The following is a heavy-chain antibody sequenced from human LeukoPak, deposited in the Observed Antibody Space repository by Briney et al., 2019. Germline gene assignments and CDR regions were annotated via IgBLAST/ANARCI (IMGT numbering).Heavy chain of an antibody. CDR2: ISSSSSTI. CDR1: GFTFSSYS. D-gene: IGHD5-18*01. Sequence: AGGSLRLSCAASGFTFSSYSMNWVRQAPGKGLEWVSYISSSSSTIYYADSVKGRFTISRDNAKNSLYLQMNSLRAEDTAVYYCARRKYSYGPWDYYYMDVWGKGTTVTVSS. J-gene: IGHJ6*03. V-gene: IGHV3-48*04. CDR3: ARRKYSYGPWDYYYMDV.